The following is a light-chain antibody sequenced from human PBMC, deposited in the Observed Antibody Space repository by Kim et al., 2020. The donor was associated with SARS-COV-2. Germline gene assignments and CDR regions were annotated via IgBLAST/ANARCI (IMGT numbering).Light chain of an antibody. CDR2: EDN. CDR1: SGSIASNY. J-gene: IGLJ3*02. Sequence: NFMLTQPHSVSESPGKTVTISCTRSSGSIASNYVQWYQQRPGSSPTTVIYEDNQRPSGVPDRFSGSIDSSSNSASLTISGLKTEDEADYYCQSYDSSNGVCGGGSKRTVL. CDR3: QSYDSSNGV. V-gene: IGLV6-57*01.